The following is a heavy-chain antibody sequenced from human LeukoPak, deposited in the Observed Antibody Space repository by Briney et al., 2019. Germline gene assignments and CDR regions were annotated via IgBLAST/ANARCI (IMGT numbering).Heavy chain of an antibody. D-gene: IGHD5-18*01. J-gene: IGHJ4*02. CDR1: GGTFSSYA. CDR2: IIPILGIA. CDR3: ARGTAMVTQGFDY. V-gene: IGHV1-69*04. Sequence: SVKVSCKASGGTFSSYAISWVRQAPGQGLEWMGRIIPILGIANHAQKFQGRVTITADKSTSTAYMELSSLRSEDTAVYYCARGTAMVTQGFDYWGQGTLVTVSS.